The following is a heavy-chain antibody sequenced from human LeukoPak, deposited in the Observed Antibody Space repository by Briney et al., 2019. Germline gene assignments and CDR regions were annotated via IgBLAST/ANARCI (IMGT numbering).Heavy chain of an antibody. CDR3: ARLSGEGLLDYFDY. CDR2: INWNGGST. CDR1: GFTFDDYG. V-gene: IGHV3-20*04. Sequence: PGGSLRLSCAASGFTFDDYGMTWVRQAPGKGLEWVSGINWNGGSTGYADSLKGRFTISRDNAKNSLYLQMNSLRAEDTALYYCARLSGEGLLDYFDYWGQGTLVTVSS. D-gene: IGHD2-8*02. J-gene: IGHJ4*02.